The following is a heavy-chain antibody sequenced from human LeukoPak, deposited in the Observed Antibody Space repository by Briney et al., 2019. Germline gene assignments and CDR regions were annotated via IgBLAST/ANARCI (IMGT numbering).Heavy chain of an antibody. Sequence: GASVKVSCKASGYTFTSYGISWVRQAPGQGLEWMGWISAYNGNTNYAQKLQGRVTMTTDTSTSTAYMELRSLRSDDTAVYYCARGRYYYDSSGYSLGMDVWGQGTTVTVSS. J-gene: IGHJ6*02. D-gene: IGHD3-22*01. CDR2: ISAYNGNT. CDR1: GYTFTSYG. CDR3: ARGRYYYDSSGYSLGMDV. V-gene: IGHV1-18*01.